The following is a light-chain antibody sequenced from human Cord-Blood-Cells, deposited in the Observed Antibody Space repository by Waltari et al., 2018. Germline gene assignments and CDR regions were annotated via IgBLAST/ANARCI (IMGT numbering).Light chain of an antibody. Sequence: AIRMTQSPSSLSASTGDRVTITWRASQGISSYLAWYQQKPGKAPKLLIYAASTLQSGVRSRFSGSRSGTDFTLAISCLQSEDFATYYCQQYYSYPWTFGQATKVEIK. V-gene: IGKV1-8*01. CDR3: QQYYSYPWT. CDR2: AAS. J-gene: IGKJ1*01. CDR1: QGISSY.